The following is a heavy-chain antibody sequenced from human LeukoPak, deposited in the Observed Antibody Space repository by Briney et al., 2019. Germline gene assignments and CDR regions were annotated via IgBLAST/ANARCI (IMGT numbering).Heavy chain of an antibody. CDR2: INTNTGNP. Sequence: ASVKVSCKASGYTFTSYAMNWVRQAPGQGLEWMGWINTNTGNPTYAQGFTGRFVFSLDTSVSTAYLQISSLKAEDTAVYYCVKSGVQLWLWFDYWGQGALVTVSS. CDR1: GYTFTSYA. D-gene: IGHD5-18*01. CDR3: VKSGVQLWLWFDY. V-gene: IGHV7-4-1*02. J-gene: IGHJ4*02.